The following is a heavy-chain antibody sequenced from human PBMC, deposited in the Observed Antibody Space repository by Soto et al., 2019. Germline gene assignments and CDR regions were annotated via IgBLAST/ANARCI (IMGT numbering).Heavy chain of an antibody. Sequence: PSETLSLTCTVSGASISPYYWTWIRQPPGKGLEWIGYIFSSGNTNYNPSLKSRVTISVDTSKYQFSLKLSSVTAADTAVYYCAREYYYGSVSYRGMDVWGQGTTVTVSS. V-gene: IGHV4-59*01. CDR1: GASISPYY. CDR3: AREYYYGSVSYRGMDV. CDR2: IFSSGNT. J-gene: IGHJ6*02. D-gene: IGHD3-10*01.